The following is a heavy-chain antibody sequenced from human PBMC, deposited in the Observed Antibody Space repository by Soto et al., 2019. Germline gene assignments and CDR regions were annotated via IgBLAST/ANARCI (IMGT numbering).Heavy chain of an antibody. CDR2: ISGSGGST. Sequence: GGSLRLSCAASGFTFSSYAMSWVRQAPGKGLEWVSAISGSGGSTYYADSVKGRFTISRDNSKNTLYLQMNSLRAEDTAVYYCAKDSTYYDYVWGSYRSYYFDYWGQGTLVTVSS. V-gene: IGHV3-23*01. J-gene: IGHJ4*02. CDR3: AKDSTYYDYVWGSYRSYYFDY. D-gene: IGHD3-16*02. CDR1: GFTFSSYA.